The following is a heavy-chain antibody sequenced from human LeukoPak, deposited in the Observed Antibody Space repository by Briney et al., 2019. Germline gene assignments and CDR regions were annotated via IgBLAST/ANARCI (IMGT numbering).Heavy chain of an antibody. J-gene: IGHJ4*02. D-gene: IGHD6-13*01. Sequence: GASVKVSCKASGYTFTSYYMHWVRQAPGQGLEWMGIINPSGGSTSYAQKFQGRVTMTRDMSTSTVYMELSSLRSEDTAVYYCAREGAAAGTFIYFDYWGQGTLVTVSS. CDR1: GYTFTSYY. CDR3: AREGAAAGTFIYFDY. CDR2: INPSGGST. V-gene: IGHV1-46*01.